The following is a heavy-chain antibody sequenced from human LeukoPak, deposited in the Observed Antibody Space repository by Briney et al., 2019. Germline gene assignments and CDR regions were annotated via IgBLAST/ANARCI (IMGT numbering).Heavy chain of an antibody. J-gene: IGHJ5*02. V-gene: IGHV1-2*02. Sequence: ASVKVSCKASGYTFTGCYMHWVRQAPGQGLEWMGWINPNSGGTNYAQKFQGRVTMTRDTSISTAYMELSRLRSDDTAADYCARATAPYYGSSGYENWFDPWGQGTLVTVSS. CDR3: ARATAPYYGSSGYENWFDP. CDR2: INPNSGGT. CDR1: GYTFTGCY. D-gene: IGHD3-22*01.